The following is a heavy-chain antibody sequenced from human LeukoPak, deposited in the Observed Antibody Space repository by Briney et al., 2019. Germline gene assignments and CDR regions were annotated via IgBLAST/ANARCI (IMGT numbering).Heavy chain of an antibody. D-gene: IGHD6-13*01. CDR3: ARDRGIAAAEPVGWFDP. J-gene: IGHJ5*02. Sequence: KVSETLSLTCTVSGGSISSSSYYWGWIRQPPGKGLEWIGSIYYSGSTYYNPSLKSRVTISVDTSKNQFSLKLSSVTAADTAVYYCARDRGIAAAEPVGWFDPWGQGTLVTVSS. V-gene: IGHV4-39*02. CDR2: IYYSGST. CDR1: GGSISSSSYY.